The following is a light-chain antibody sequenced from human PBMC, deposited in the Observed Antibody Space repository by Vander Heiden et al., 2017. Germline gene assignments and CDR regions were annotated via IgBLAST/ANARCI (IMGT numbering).Light chain of an antibody. CDR3: QHYGSSPHFT. V-gene: IGKV3-20*01. J-gene: IGKJ3*01. CDR1: QSVGSSF. Sequence: EIVLTQSPGTLSLSPGERATLSCRASQSVGSSFWAWYQRKPGQAPRLLIYGASSRATGIPDRFSGSGSGTDFTLTISRLEPEDFAVYYCQHYGSSPHFTFGPGTKVDVK. CDR2: GAS.